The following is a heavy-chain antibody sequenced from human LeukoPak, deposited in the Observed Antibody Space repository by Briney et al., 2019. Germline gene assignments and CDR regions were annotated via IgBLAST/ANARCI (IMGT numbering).Heavy chain of an antibody. CDR3: ARDPRYSSSWYGANDY. J-gene: IGHJ4*02. D-gene: IGHD6-13*01. CDR1: GFTSSSYW. Sequence: QPGGSLRLSCAASGFTSSSYWMSWVRQAPGKGPEWVANIKQDGSEKYYVDSVKGRFTISRDNAKNSLYLQMNSLRAEDTAVYYCARDPRYSSSWYGANDYWGQGTLVTVSS. V-gene: IGHV3-7*01. CDR2: IKQDGSEK.